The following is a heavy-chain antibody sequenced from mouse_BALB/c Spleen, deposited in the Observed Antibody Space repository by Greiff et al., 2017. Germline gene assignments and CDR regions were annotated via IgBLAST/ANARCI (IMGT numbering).Heavy chain of an antibody. V-gene: IGHV1-14*01. Sequence: EVQLQQSGPELVKPGASVKMSCKASGYTFTSYVMHWVKQKPGQGLEWIGYINPYNDGTKYNEKFKGKATLTSDKSSSTAYMELSSLTSEDSAVYYCARRRALGYGGYFDVWGAGTTVTVSS. CDR1: GYTFTSYV. J-gene: IGHJ1*01. CDR2: INPYNDGT. D-gene: IGHD1-1*01. CDR3: ARRRALGYGGYFDV.